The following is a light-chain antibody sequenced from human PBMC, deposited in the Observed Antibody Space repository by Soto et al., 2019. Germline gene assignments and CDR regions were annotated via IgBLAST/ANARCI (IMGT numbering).Light chain of an antibody. V-gene: IGKV3-20*01. Sequence: EIVLTQSPGTLSLSPGERATLSCRASQSVSSSYLAWYQQKPGQAPRLLIYGASSRATGFPDRFSGSESETDFTLTISRLEPEDFAVYYCQQYGSSSWTFGQGTKVQIK. CDR3: QQYGSSSWT. J-gene: IGKJ1*01. CDR2: GAS. CDR1: QSVSSSY.